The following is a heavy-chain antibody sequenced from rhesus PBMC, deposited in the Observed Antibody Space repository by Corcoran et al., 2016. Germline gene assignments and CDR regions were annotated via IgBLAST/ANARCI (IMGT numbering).Heavy chain of an antibody. CDR3: ASDHWGSVDY. Sequence: QVQLQESGPGLVKPSETLSVTCAVSGGSFSNKYWSWIRQAPGKGLVWIGYILGSVSSTTYNPSLKSRVTRSGDTSKNQFSLKVNSMTAADTAVYYCASDHWGSVDYWGQGVLVTVSS. J-gene: IGHJ4*01. V-gene: IGHV4-169*02. CDR2: ILGSVSST. CDR1: GGSFSNKY. D-gene: IGHD7-45*01.